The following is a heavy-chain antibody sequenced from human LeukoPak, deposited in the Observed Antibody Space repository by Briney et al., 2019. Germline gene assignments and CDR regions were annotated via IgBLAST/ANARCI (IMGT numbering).Heavy chain of an antibody. CDR1: GFIFSRYG. D-gene: IGHD3-22*01. J-gene: IGHJ5*02. V-gene: IGHV3-30*03. CDR3: ARHRYYYDSSGYYYQP. CDR2: ILYDGSNE. Sequence: PGGSLRLSCAVSGFIFSRYGMHWVRQAPGMGLEWVALILYDGSNEYYADSVQGRFTISRDSSRNTLYLQMNSLRAEDTAVYYCARHRYYYDSSGYYYQPWGQGTLVTVSS.